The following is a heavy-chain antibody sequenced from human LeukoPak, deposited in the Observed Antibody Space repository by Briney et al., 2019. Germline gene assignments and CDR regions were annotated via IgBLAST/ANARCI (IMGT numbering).Heavy chain of an antibody. J-gene: IGHJ6*02. V-gene: IGHV3-23*01. CDR2: ISGSGGST. Sequence: PGGSLRLSYAASGFTFSSYAMSWVRQAPGKGLEWVSAISGSGGSTYYADSVKGRFTISRDNSKNTLYLQMNSLRAEDTAVYYCAKDGRVFGVATNQYGMDVWGQGTTVTVSS. D-gene: IGHD3-3*01. CDR3: AKDGRVFGVATNQYGMDV. CDR1: GFTFSSYA.